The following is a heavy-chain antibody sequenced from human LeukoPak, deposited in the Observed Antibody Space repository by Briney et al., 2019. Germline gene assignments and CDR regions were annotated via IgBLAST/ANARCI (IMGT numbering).Heavy chain of an antibody. Sequence: GGSLRLSCAASGFTFSSYAMHWVRQAPGKGLEWVAVISYDGSNKYYADSVKGRFTISRDNSKNTLCLQMNSLRAEDTAVYYCASWGVRSKSVRTPFDYWGQGTLVTVSS. J-gene: IGHJ4*02. V-gene: IGHV3-30-3*01. CDR3: ASWGVRSKSVRTPFDY. D-gene: IGHD3-16*01. CDR1: GFTFSSYA. CDR2: ISYDGSNK.